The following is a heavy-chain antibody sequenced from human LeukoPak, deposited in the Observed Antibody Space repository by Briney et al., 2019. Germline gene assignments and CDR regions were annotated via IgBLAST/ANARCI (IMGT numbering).Heavy chain of an antibody. CDR2: INPNSGGT. CDR1: AYTFTGYY. D-gene: IGHD2-2*02. CDR3: ARDIGYCSSTSCYTHDY. J-gene: IGHJ4*02. V-gene: IGHV1-2*02. Sequence: ASVTVSFTSSAYTFTGYYMHWVRQARGPVLQWMGWINPNSGGTNYSQKFQGRVAMTTDTSLSTAYMELSRLRSDDTAVYYCARDIGYCSSTSCYTHDYWGQGTLVTVSS.